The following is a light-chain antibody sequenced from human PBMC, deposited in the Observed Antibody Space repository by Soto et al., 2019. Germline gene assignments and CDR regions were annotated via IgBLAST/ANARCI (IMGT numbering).Light chain of an antibody. CDR3: TSCTSNYDLI. J-gene: IGLJ2*01. CDR2: EVF. V-gene: IGLV2-8*01. CDR1: SSDVGSCYY. Sequence: QSALTQPPSASGSPGQSVTISCTGTSSDVGSCYYVSCYQQRPGKAPKLVIYEVFKRPSGVPDCFSGAKSGNTASLTVSGLQAEDEADYYCTSCTSNYDLIFGGGTKLTVL.